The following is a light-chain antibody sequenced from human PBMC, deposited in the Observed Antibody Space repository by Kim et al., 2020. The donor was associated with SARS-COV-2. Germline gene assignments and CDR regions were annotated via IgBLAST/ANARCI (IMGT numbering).Light chain of an antibody. J-gene: IGKJ2*01. Sequence: SASVGDRVTITCPASQSISSWLAWYQQKPGKAPKLLIYKASSLESGVPSRFSGSGSGTEFTLTISSLQPDDFAPYYCQQYNSYAYTFGQGTKLEI. CDR1: QSISSW. CDR3: QQYNSYAYT. CDR2: KAS. V-gene: IGKV1-5*03.